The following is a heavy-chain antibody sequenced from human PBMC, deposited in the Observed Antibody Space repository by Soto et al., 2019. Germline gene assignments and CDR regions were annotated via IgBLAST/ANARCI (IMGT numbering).Heavy chain of an antibody. CDR3: ARNGTYSSSLSQYSGMDV. V-gene: IGHV1-69*13. J-gene: IGHJ6*02. D-gene: IGHD6-6*01. Sequence: SVKVSCKASGGTFADFIMNWVRQTPGQGLEWMGGIVPMFGTPTYAEKFRGRVTISATGSTSTAYMELTSLRSEDTAVYYCARNGTYSSSLSQYSGMDVWGQGTTVTVSS. CDR2: IVPMFGTP. CDR1: GGTFADFI.